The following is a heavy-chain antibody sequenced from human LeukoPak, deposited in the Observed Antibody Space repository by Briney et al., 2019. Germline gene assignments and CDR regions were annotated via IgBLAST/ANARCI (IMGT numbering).Heavy chain of an antibody. CDR1: GGSISTNNW. J-gene: IGHJ3*02. V-gene: IGHV4-4*02. D-gene: IGHD1-26*01. CDR3: ARAPLSGTYYTDAFDI. Sequence: SETLSLTCAVSGGSISTNNWWTWVRPPPGKGLEWIGGIHHSGSTDYNPSLKSRVTISPDKSKNQFSLTLTSVTAADTAVYFCARAPLSGTYYTDAFDIWGQGTMVTVSS. CDR2: IHHSGST.